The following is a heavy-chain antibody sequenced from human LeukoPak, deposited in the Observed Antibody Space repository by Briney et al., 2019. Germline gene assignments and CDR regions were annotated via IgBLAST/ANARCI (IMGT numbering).Heavy chain of an antibody. CDR3: SGVHRLKLVDY. Sequence: GGSLRLSCAASGFTFRDHYLDWFRQAPGKGLEWVARIRNKANKYTTEYAASVKDRFTISRDDSEISLTLQMNSLKTEDTAVYYCSGVHRLKLVDYWGQGILVTVSS. CDR1: GFTFRDHY. D-gene: IGHD6-13*01. CDR2: IRNKANKYTT. V-gene: IGHV3-72*01. J-gene: IGHJ4*02.